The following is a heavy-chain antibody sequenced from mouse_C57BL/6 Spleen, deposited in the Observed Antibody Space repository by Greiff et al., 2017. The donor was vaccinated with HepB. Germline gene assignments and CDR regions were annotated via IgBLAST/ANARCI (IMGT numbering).Heavy chain of an antibody. J-gene: IGHJ4*01. CDR3: ARGYYGSRDGAMDY. D-gene: IGHD1-1*01. Sequence: EVQGVESGGGLVKPGGSLKLSCAASGFTFSDYGMHWVRQAPEKGLEWVAYISSGSSTIYYADTVKGRFTISRDNAKNTLFLQMTSLRSEDTAMYYCARGYYGSRDGAMDYWGQGTSVTVSS. CDR1: GFTFSDYG. CDR2: ISSGSSTI. V-gene: IGHV5-17*01.